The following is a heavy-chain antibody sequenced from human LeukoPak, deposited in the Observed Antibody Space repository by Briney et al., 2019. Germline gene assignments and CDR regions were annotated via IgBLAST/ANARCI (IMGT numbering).Heavy chain of an antibody. D-gene: IGHD2-21*01. Sequence: GGSLRLSCAASGFTFSSYSMNWVRQAPGKGLEWVASIKQDGSEKYYVDSVKGRFTISRDNAKNSLYLQMNSLRAEDTAVYYCASVFRAGFDYWGQGTMVTVSS. CDR3: ASVFRAGFDY. V-gene: IGHV3-7*01. CDR2: IKQDGSEK. J-gene: IGHJ4*03. CDR1: GFTFSSYS.